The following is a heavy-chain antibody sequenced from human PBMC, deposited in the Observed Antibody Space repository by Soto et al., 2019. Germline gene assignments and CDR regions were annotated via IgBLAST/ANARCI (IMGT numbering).Heavy chain of an antibody. CDR2: ISSTTNYI. V-gene: IGHV3-21*06. CDR3: ARESEDLTSNFDY. Sequence: PGGSLRLSCAASGFTFTRYSMNWVRQAPGKGLEWVSSISSTTNYIYYGDSMKGRFTISRDNAKNSLSLEMNSLRAEDTAVYYCARESEDLTSNFDYWGQGTLVTVSS. CDR1: GFTFTRYS. J-gene: IGHJ4*02.